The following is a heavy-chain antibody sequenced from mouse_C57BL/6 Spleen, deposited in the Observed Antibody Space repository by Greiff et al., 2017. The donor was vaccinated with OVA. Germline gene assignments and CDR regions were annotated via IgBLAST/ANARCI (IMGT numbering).Heavy chain of an antibody. V-gene: IGHV1-82*01. CDR3: ASRAGFAY. Sequence: VKLMESGPELVKPGASVKISCKASGYAFSSSWMNWVKQRPGKGLEWIGRIYPGDGDTNYNGKFKGKATLTADKSSSTAYMQLSSLTSEDSAVYFCASRAGFAYWGQGTLVTVSA. J-gene: IGHJ3*01. D-gene: IGHD6-1*01. CDR2: IYPGDGDT. CDR1: GYAFSSSW.